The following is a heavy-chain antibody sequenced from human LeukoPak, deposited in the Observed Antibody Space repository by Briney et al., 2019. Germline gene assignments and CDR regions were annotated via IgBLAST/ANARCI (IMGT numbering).Heavy chain of an antibody. CDR1: GFTFSSYS. CDR3: ARGDYYDSSGYY. Sequence: GGSLRLSCAASGFTFSSYSMNWVRQAPGKGLEWVSSISGSSSYIYYADSVKGRFTISRDNAKSSLYLQMNSLRAEDTAVYYCARGDYYDSSGYYWGQGTLVTVSS. J-gene: IGHJ4*02. D-gene: IGHD3-22*01. CDR2: ISGSSSYI. V-gene: IGHV3-21*01.